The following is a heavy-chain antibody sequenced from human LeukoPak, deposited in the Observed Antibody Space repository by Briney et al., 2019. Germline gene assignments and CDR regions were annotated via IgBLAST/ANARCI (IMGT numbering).Heavy chain of an antibody. V-gene: IGHV3-30*18. CDR1: GFTFSSYA. J-gene: IGHJ6*04. Sequence: PGRSLRLSCAASGFTFSSYAMHWVRQAPGKGLEWVAVISYDGSNKYYADSVKGRFTISRDNSKNTLYLQMNSLRAEDTAVYYCAEAFKVDTAMVIPTSFDYYGMDVWGKGTTVTVSS. CDR3: AEAFKVDTAMVIPTSFDYYGMDV. D-gene: IGHD5-18*01. CDR2: ISYDGSNK.